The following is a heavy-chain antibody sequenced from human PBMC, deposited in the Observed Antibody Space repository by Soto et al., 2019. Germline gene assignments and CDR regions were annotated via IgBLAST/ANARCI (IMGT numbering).Heavy chain of an antibody. V-gene: IGHV3-74*01. J-gene: IGHJ3*02. CDR2: INSDGSST. CDR1: GFTFSSYW. D-gene: IGHD2-15*01. Sequence: EVQLVESGGGLVQPGGSLRLSCAASGFTFSSYWMHWVRQAPGKGLVWVSRINSDGSSTSYADSVTGRFTISRDNAKNKLYLQMNSLRAEDTAVYYCAREMGYCSGGSCWDDAFDIWGQGTMVTVSS. CDR3: AREMGYCSGGSCWDDAFDI.